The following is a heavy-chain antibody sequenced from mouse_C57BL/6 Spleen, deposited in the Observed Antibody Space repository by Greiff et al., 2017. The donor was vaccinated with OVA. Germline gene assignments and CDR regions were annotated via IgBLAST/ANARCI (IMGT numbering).Heavy chain of an antibody. V-gene: IGHV1-50*01. D-gene: IGHD1-1*01. Sequence: VQLQQPGAELVKPGASVKLSCKASGYTFTSYWMQWVKQRPGQGLEWIGEIDPSDSYTNYNQKFKGKATLTVDTSSSTAYMQLSSLTSEDSAVYYCASYYGSTYFDYWGQGTTLTVSS. CDR2: IDPSDSYT. CDR1: GYTFTSYW. J-gene: IGHJ2*01. CDR3: ASYYGSTYFDY.